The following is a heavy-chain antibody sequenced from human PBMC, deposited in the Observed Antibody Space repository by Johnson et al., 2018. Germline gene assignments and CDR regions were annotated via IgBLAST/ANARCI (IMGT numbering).Heavy chain of an antibody. J-gene: IGHJ3*02. CDR1: GFTFSTYA. D-gene: IGHD6-19*01. CDR2: ISYDGSNK. Sequence: RLSCAASGFTFSTYAMHWVRQAPGKGLEWVAVISYDGSNKYYADSVKGRFTISRDNSKNTLYLQMNSLRAEDTAVFYCARGPVSSGSRTFDIWGQGTMVTVSS. V-gene: IGHV3-30-3*01. CDR3: ARGPVSSGSRTFDI.